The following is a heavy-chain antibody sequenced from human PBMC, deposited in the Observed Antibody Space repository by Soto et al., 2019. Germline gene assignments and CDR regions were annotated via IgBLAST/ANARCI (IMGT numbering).Heavy chain of an antibody. J-gene: IGHJ4*02. Sequence: EVQLVESGGVVVQPGGSLRLSCAASGFTFDDHAMHWVRQPPGKGLEWISLISWDGSSTFYADSVKGRFTISRDNAKDSLYLQMNSLRTEDTAFYYCAKDGGVVAANRVLDYWGQGTLVTVSS. V-gene: IGHV3-43*01. D-gene: IGHD2-15*01. CDR3: AKDGGVVAANRVLDY. CDR2: ISWDGSST. CDR1: GFTFDDHA.